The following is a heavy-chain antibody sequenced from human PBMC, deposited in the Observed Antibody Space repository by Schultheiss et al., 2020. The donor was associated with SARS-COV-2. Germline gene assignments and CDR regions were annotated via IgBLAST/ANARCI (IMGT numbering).Heavy chain of an antibody. CDR2: ISGSGGST. CDR3: ARDEIAAAGSYYYYGMDV. V-gene: IGHV3-23*01. J-gene: IGHJ6*02. Sequence: GESLKISCAASGFTFSSYSMNWVRQAPGKGLEWVSAISGSGGSTYYADSVKGRFTISRDNSKNTLYLQMNSLRAEDTAVYYCARDEIAAAGSYYYYGMDVWGQGTTVTVSS. D-gene: IGHD6-13*01. CDR1: GFTFSSYS.